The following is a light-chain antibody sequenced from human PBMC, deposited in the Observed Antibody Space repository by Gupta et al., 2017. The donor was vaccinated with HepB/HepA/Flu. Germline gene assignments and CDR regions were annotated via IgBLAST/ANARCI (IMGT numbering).Light chain of an antibody. J-gene: IGKJ4*01. CDR3: QQRSSWPLT. V-gene: IGKV3-11*01. CDR1: QSVSSY. CDR2: DVS. Sequence: DIVFTQSPATRSLSPGERATLSCRASQSVSSYLVWYQQKPGQAPRLLIYDVSNRATGIPARFSGSGSGTDFTLTISSLEPEDFAVYYCQQRSSWPLTFGGGTRVEIK.